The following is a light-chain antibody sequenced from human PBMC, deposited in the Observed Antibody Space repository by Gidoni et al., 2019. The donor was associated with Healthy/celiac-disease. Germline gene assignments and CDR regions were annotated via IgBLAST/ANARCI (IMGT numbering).Light chain of an antibody. Sequence: IVLTQSPATLSLSPGERATLSCRARQSVSSYLAWYQQKPGQAPRLLIYDASNRATGIPARFSGSGSGTDFTLTISSLEPEDFAVYYCQQRSNWPPLTFGGGTKVGIK. CDR1: QSVSSY. CDR3: QQRSNWPPLT. CDR2: DAS. J-gene: IGKJ4*01. V-gene: IGKV3-11*01.